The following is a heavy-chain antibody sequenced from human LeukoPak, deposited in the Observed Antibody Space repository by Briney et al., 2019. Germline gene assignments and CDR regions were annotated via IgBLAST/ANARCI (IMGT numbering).Heavy chain of an antibody. J-gene: IGHJ6*02. V-gene: IGHV3-9*01. CDR1: GFTFDDYA. CDR2: ISWNSGSI. Sequence: GRSLRLSCAASGFTFDDYAMHWVRQAPGKGLEWVSGISWNSGSIGYGDSVKGRFTISRDNAKNSLYLQMNSLRAEDTALYYCVKDMRGIDGMDVWGQGTTVTVSS. D-gene: IGHD3-16*01. CDR3: VKDMRGIDGMDV.